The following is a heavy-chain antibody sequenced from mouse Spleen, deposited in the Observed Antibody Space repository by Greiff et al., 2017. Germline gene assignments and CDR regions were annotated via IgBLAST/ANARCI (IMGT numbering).Heavy chain of an antibody. CDR1: GYTFTSYW. Sequence: QVQLQQPGAELVKPGASVKLSCKASGYTFTSYWMHWVKQRPGQGLEWIGMIHPNSGSTNYNEKFKSKATLTVDKSSSTAYMQLSSLTSEDSAVYYCASSRLRRFDYWGQGTTLTVSS. V-gene: IGHV1-64*01. CDR2: IHPNSGST. CDR3: ASSRLRRFDY. D-gene: IGHD2-4*01. J-gene: IGHJ2*01.